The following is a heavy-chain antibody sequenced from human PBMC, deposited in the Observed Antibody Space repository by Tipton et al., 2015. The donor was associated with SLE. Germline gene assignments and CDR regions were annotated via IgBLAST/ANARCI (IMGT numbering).Heavy chain of an antibody. J-gene: IGHJ5*02. CDR1: GGSISSSSYY. V-gene: IGHV4-39*07. CDR3: ATSGYDFLSWFDP. CDR2: IYYSGST. D-gene: IGHD5-12*01. Sequence: TLSLTCTVSGGSISSSSYYWGWIRQPPGKGLEWIGSIYYSGSTYYKPSLKSRVTISVDTSRNQFSLKMTSVTAADTAVYYCATSGYDFLSWFDPWGQGTPVTVSS.